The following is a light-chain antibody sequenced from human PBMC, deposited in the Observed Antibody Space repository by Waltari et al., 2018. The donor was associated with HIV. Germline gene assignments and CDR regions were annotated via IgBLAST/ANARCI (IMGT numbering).Light chain of an antibody. CDR3: QAWDSSTVV. CDR2: QDN. CDR1: KLGDKY. J-gene: IGLJ2*01. V-gene: IGLV3-1*01. Sequence: SYELTQPPSVSVSPGQTVSITCSGDKLGDKYACWYQQKPGQSPVLVIYQDNKRPSGIPERFSGSNSGNAATLTISGTQAIDEADYYCQAWDSSTVVFGGGTKLTVL.